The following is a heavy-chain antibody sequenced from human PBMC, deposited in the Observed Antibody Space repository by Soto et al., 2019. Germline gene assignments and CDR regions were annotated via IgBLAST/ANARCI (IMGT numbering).Heavy chain of an antibody. CDR1: GYSITAGGYY. Sequence: SETLSPTCSVSGYSITAGGYYWSWIRQHPGKGLEWIGSFYSSGSIIYNPSLKSRVSISGDTSRNQFSMTLTSVTAADTALCYSARMYSGRSGWFHPWGQGTLVTVSS. CDR3: ARMYSGRSGWFHP. CDR2: FYSSGSI. D-gene: IGHD1-26*01. V-gene: IGHV4-31*03. J-gene: IGHJ5*02.